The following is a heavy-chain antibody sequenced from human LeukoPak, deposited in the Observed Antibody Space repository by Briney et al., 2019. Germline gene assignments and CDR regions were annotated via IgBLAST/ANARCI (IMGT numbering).Heavy chain of an antibody. D-gene: IGHD3-9*01. CDR2: INPSGGST. CDR1: GYTFTSYY. Sequence: GASVKVSCKASGYTFTSYYMHWVRQAPGQGLEWMGIINPSGGSTSYAQKFQGRVTMTRDMSTSTVYMELSSLRSEDTAVYYCATRDYRGGDYFYYYMDVWGKGTTVTVSS. V-gene: IGHV1-46*01. J-gene: IGHJ6*03. CDR3: ATRDYRGGDYFYYYMDV.